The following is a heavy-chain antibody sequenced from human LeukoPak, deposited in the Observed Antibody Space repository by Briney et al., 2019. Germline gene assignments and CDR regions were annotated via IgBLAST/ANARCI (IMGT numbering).Heavy chain of an antibody. V-gene: IGHV1-2*02. D-gene: IGHD3-10*01. CDR3: AREYYYGSGGHAFDI. CDR1: GYTFTGYY. J-gene: IGHJ3*02. Sequence: GASVTVSCKASGYTFTGYYMHWVRQAPGQGLEWMGWINPNSGGTNYAQKFQGRVTMTRDTSISTAYMELSRLRSDDTAVYYCAREYYYGSGGHAFDIWGQGTMVTVSS. CDR2: INPNSGGT.